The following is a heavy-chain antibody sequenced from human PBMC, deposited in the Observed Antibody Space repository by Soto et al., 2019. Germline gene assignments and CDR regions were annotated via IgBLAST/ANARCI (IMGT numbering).Heavy chain of an antibody. D-gene: IGHD2-2*01. CDR3: AIDIVLVPAPEYYYYGMDV. J-gene: IGHJ6*02. CDR2: IIPIFGTA. Sequence: GASVKLSCKASGGTFISYAISLVRQAPRQGLEWMGGIIPIFGTANYAQKFQGRVTITADESTSTAYMELSSLRSEDTAVYYCAIDIVLVPAPEYYYYGMDVWGQGTTVTVSS. V-gene: IGHV1-69*13. CDR1: GGTFISYA.